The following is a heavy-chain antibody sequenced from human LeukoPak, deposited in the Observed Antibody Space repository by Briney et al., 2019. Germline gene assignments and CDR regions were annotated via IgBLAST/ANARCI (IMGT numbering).Heavy chain of an antibody. J-gene: IGHJ5*02. CDR3: ARSRGGRYSSNNWFDP. Sequence: SETLSLTCTVSGGSISSGSYYWSWIRQPARKGLEWIGRIYTSGSTNYNPSLKSRVTISVDTSKNQFSLKLSSVTAADTAVYYCARSRGGRYSSNNWFDPWGQGTLVTVSS. V-gene: IGHV4-61*02. CDR2: IYTSGST. CDR1: GGSISSGSYY. D-gene: IGHD6-19*01.